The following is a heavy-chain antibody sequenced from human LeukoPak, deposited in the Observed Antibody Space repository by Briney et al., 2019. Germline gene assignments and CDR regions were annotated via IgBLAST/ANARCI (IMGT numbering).Heavy chain of an antibody. CDR2: MYYSGST. Sequence: PSETLSLTCTVSGGSISSTNYYWGWIRQPPGKGLEWIGSMYYSGSTHYNSSLKSRVTISVDTSKNQFSLNLSSVTAADTAVYFCARTPIIMDAFDIWGQGTIVTVSS. J-gene: IGHJ3*02. D-gene: IGHD2-8*01. V-gene: IGHV4-39*07. CDR1: GGSISSTNYY. CDR3: ARTPIIMDAFDI.